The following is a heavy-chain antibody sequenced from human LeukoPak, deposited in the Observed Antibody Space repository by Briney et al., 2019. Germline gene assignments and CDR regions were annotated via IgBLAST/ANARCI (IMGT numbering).Heavy chain of an antibody. Sequence: PRGSLRLSRAASGFTFSNVWMSWVPQAPRKGPECVGRIRSNADGGTRDHAAPVRGRFTISRDHSKNTLFLQMNSLKSEDTGVYYCVTVRRAATGDFDYWGQGTLVTVSS. CDR3: VTVRRAATGDFDY. J-gene: IGHJ4*02. V-gene: IGHV3-15*01. CDR2: IRSNADGGTR. D-gene: IGHD6-13*01. CDR1: GFTFSNVW.